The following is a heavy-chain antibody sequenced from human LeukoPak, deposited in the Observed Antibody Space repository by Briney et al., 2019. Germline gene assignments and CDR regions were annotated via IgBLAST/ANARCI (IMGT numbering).Heavy chain of an antibody. CDR1: GFTFNNYW. CDR2: IKQDGSEK. CDR3: ARDEVRRPYNY. V-gene: IGHV3-7*01. Sequence: GGSLRLSCAASGFTFNNYWMSWVRQAPGKGLEWVANIKQDGSEKYYVDSVKGRFTISRDNAKNSLYLQMNSLRAEDTAVYYCARDEVRRPYNYWGRGTLVTVSS. J-gene: IGHJ4*02. D-gene: IGHD5-18*01.